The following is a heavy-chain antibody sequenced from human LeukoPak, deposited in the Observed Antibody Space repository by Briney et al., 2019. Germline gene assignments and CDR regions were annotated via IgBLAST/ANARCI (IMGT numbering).Heavy chain of an antibody. CDR1: GFTVSSNY. V-gene: IGHV3-53*01. D-gene: IGHD1-14*01. CDR2: IYSGGST. J-gene: IGHJ4*02. Sequence: GGSLTLSCAASGFTVSSNYMSWVRQAPGKGLEWVSVIYSGGSTYYANSVKGRFTISSDNSKNTLYLQMNSVRAEDTAVYYCAKPGEFFKSVFDLWGQGALVTVSS. CDR3: AKPGEFFKSVFDL.